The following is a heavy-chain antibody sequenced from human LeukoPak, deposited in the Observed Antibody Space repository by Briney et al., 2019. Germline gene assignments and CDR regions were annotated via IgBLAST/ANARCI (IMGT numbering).Heavy chain of an antibody. Sequence: EPSETLSLTCAVYGGSFSGYYWSWIRQPPGKGLEWIGEINHSGSTNYNPSLKSRVTISVDTSKNQFSLKLSSVTAADTAVYYCASATVTTAFDYWGQGTLVTVSS. V-gene: IGHV4-34*01. CDR2: INHSGST. CDR3: ASATVTTAFDY. CDR1: GGSFSGYY. D-gene: IGHD4-17*01. J-gene: IGHJ4*02.